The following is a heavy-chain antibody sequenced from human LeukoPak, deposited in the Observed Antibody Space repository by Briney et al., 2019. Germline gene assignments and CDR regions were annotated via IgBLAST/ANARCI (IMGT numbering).Heavy chain of an antibody. CDR3: ARDPGGGYKDDALDI. V-gene: IGHV4-34*01. CDR1: GGSINSYY. J-gene: IGHJ3*02. D-gene: IGHD3-16*01. Sequence: SETLSLTCTVSGGSINSYYWSWIRQPPGKGLEWIGEINHSGSTNYNPSLKSRVTISVDTSKNQFSLKLSSVTAADTAVYYCARDPGGGYKDDALDIWGQGTMVIVSS. CDR2: INHSGST.